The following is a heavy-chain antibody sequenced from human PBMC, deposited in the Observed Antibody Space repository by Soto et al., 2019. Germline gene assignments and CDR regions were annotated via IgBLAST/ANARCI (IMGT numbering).Heavy chain of an antibody. CDR1: GFNFDDFA. D-gene: IGHD3-16*01. J-gene: IGHJ4*02. V-gene: IGHV3-9*01. CDR2: ISWDSGSI. CDR3: AKVGGILALGRHFDS. Sequence: EVQLVESGGGLVQPGRSLRLSCAASGFNFDDFAVHWVRQAPGKGLEWVSGISWDSGSIGYADSVKGRFTISRDNAKNSLYLQMNSLRTEDTALYYCAKVGGILALGRHFDSWGQGTLVTVSS.